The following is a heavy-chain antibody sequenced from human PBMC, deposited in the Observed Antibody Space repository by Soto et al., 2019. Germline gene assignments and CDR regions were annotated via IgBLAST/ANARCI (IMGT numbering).Heavy chain of an antibody. CDR1: GGSISSGGYY. CDR2: IYHRGST. V-gene: IGHV4-30-2*01. J-gene: IGHJ3*02. Sequence: QLQLQESGSGLVKPSQTLSLTCAVSGGSISSGGYYWSWIRQPPGKGLEWNGYIYHRGSTYYNPSLLIHATISVDGSNNSFSMKLGSVTDSYTAVYYCARVMRDSSGYYYVDAVDIWGQGTMVTVSS. D-gene: IGHD3-22*01. CDR3: ARVMRDSSGYYYVDAVDI.